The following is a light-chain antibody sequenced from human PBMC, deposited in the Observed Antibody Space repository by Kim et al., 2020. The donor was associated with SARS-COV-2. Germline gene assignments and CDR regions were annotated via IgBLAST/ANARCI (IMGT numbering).Light chain of an antibody. Sequence: EIVLTQSPGTLSLSPGERATLSCRASQSVSSSYLAWYQQKPGQAPSLLIYGAASRATGIPDRFSGSGCGTDFTLTITRLEPEDVEVYYCQQYGSSPLWTFGQGTKLDIK. J-gene: IGKJ1*01. CDR1: QSVSSSY. V-gene: IGKV3-20*01. CDR3: QQYGSSPLWT. CDR2: GAA.